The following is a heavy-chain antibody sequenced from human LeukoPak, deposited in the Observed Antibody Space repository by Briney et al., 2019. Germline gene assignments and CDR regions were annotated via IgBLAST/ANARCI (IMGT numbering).Heavy chain of an antibody. CDR1: GYTITSYY. CDR3: ARGAFDGYYFDY. V-gene: IGHV1-46*01. J-gene: IGHJ4*02. CDR2: INPSGGST. D-gene: IGHD3-22*01. Sequence: GSVKVSCKASGYTITSYYMHWGRQDPGQGLEGMGIINPSGGSTSYAQTFQGRVTTTRDTSTSTVYMELSSLRSEDTAVYYCARGAFDGYYFDYWGQGTLVTVSS.